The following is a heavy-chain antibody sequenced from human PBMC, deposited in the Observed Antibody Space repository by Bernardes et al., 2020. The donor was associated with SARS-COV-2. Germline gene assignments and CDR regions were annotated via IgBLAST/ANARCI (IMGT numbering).Heavy chain of an antibody. V-gene: IGHV3-15*01. CDR2: IKSKTDGGTT. CDR3: ITASRSPF. CDR1: GFTFSNSC. Sequence: GGSLRLSCAASGFTFSNSCMSWVRQAPGKGLEWVGRIKSKTDGGTTDYAAPMKGRFTISRDDSKDTLFLQMSSLKTEDTAVYYCITASRSPFWGQGTLVTVSS. J-gene: IGHJ4*02.